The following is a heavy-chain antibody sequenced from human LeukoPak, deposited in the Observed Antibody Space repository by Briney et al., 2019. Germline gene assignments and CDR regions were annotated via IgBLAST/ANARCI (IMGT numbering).Heavy chain of an antibody. CDR2: ISGGTT. D-gene: IGHD6-19*01. V-gene: IGHV3-49*03. CDR3: SRGSGWLSVY. Sequence: GGSLRLACTAYGFTFGDYLMSWFRQAPGKGLEWIGFISGGTTEYAASVKGRFTISRDDSTSIAYLQMNSLTTEDTAVYYCSRGSGWLSVYWGQGTLVTVSS. J-gene: IGHJ4*02. CDR1: GFTFGDYL.